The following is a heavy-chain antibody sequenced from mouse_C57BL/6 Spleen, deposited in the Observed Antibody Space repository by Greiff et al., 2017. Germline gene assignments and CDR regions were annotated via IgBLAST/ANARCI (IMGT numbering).Heavy chain of an antibody. J-gene: IGHJ2*01. Sequence: EVKLQESGPGLVKPSQSLSLTCSATGYSITSGYYWNWIRQFPGNKLEWMGYIRYDGSTNYNPSLKNRTSLTRDTSKDQFFLKLYSVTTEETATDYCASATAVVATGCCDYWGQGTTLTVS. V-gene: IGHV3-6*01. CDR2: IRYDGST. CDR3: ASATAVVATGCCDY. CDR1: GYSITSGYY. D-gene: IGHD1-1*01.